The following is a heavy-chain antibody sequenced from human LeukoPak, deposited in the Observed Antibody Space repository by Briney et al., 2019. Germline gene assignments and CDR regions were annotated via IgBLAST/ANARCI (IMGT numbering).Heavy chain of an antibody. CDR3: ARQGREYTSGWFPDN. J-gene: IGHJ4*02. CDR1: GGSFISSTYY. Sequence: PSETLSLTCAVSGGSFISSTYYWGWIRQPPGKGLEWIGSIHFSGRTYHNPSLKSRVSISVDTSKNQFSLKLSSVTAAGTAVYYCARQGREYTSGWFPDNWGQGTLVIVSS. D-gene: IGHD6-19*01. CDR2: IHFSGRT. V-gene: IGHV4-39*01.